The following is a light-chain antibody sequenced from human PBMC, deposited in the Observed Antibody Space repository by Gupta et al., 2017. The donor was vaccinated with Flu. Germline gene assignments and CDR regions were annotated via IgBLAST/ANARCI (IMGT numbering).Light chain of an antibody. CDR3: SSYTKTNTVVV. CDR2: EVS. Sequence: SGDVGGYDYVSWYQQHPGKAPELMIFEVSRRPSGISDRFSGSKSGNTASLTISGLLAEDEAYYYCSSYTKTNTVVVFGGGTKLTVL. V-gene: IGLV2-14*01. CDR1: SGDVGGYDY. J-gene: IGLJ2*01.